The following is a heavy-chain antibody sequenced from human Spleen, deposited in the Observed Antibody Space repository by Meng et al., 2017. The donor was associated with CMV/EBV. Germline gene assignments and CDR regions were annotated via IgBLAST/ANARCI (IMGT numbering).Heavy chain of an antibody. J-gene: IGHJ3*02. Sequence: GGSLRLSCAASEFTYRKYAMHWVRQAPGKGLQWVGVISFDGRSKYYGDSVKGRFTIARDNSNNMMYLQMNSLRTEDTAVYYCAKIVGPPGEVGAFDIWGQGTVVTVSS. V-gene: IGHV3-30*01. CDR3: AKIVGPPGEVGAFDI. CDR1: EFTYRKYA. D-gene: IGHD1-26*01. CDR2: ISFDGRSK.